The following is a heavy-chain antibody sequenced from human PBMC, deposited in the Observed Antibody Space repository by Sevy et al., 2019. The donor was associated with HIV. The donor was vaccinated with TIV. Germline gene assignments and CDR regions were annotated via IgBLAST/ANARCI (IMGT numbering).Heavy chain of an antibody. CDR2: ISSSGSTI. CDR1: GFTFSDYY. J-gene: IGHJ5*02. Sequence: GGSLRLSCAASGFTFSDYYMSWIRQAPGKGLEWVSYISSSGSTIYYADSVKGRFTISRDNAKNSLYLQMNSLRTEDTAVYYCARDLSKFGYTAMLQEVWFDPWGQGTLVTVSS. V-gene: IGHV3-11*01. D-gene: IGHD5-18*01. CDR3: ARDLSKFGYTAMLQEVWFDP.